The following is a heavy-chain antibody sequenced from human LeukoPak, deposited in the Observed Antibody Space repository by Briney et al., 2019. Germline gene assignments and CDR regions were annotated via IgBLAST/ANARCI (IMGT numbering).Heavy chain of an antibody. CDR2: ISSTGGST. V-gene: IGHV3-23*01. CDR1: GFTFNIYA. D-gene: IGHD2-2*01. J-gene: IGHJ4*02. CDR3: AKFYCTTTSCQYFDF. Sequence: GGSLRLSCAASGFTFNIYAMSWVRQAPGKGLEWISTISSTGGSTYYADSVKGRFTISRDTSKNTLYLHMSSLRAEDTAVYYCAKFYCTTTSCQYFDFWGQGTLVTVSS.